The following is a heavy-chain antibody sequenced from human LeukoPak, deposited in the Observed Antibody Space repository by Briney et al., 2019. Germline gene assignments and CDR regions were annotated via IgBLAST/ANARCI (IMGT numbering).Heavy chain of an antibody. CDR3: ARVVITLGGIIGYYDF. CDR1: GYRFPSYG. V-gene: IGHV1-18*01. Sequence: ASVTVSCKASGYRFPSYGITWVRQAPGQGLEWMGWISAYNGNPKYAQKLQGRITMTTDTSTTTAYMELRSLRSDDTAVYYCARVVITLGGIIGYYDFWGQGTLVTVST. CDR2: ISAYNGNP. D-gene: IGHD3-16*02. J-gene: IGHJ4*02.